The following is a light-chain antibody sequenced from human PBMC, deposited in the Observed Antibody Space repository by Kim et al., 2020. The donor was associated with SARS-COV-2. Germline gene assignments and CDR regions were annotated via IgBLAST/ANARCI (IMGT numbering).Light chain of an antibody. J-gene: IGKJ2*01. CDR3: QQYKSDSSI. V-gene: IGKV1-5*03. CDR2: KAS. Sequence: SASEGDRVTITGRASQSIANWLAWYQQKPGTAPKVLIYKASNLQRGVPARFSGSGSGTEFTLTISSLQPDDFATYYSQQYKSDSSIFGQGTKLEI. CDR1: QSIANW.